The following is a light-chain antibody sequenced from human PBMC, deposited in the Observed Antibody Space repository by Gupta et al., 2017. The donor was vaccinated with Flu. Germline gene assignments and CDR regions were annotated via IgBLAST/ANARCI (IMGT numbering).Light chain of an antibody. J-gene: IGKJ1*01. V-gene: IGKV3-20*01. CDR2: GAS. CDR3: LQDLNSQE. Sequence: EIVLTQSPGTLSLSPGERATLSCRASQTISSTYLAWYQQKPGQAPRLLIYGASNRATDIPDRFGGSGSGTYFTLTINRLEPEDFAVYYCLQDLNSQEFGQGTKVEIK. CDR1: QTISSTY.